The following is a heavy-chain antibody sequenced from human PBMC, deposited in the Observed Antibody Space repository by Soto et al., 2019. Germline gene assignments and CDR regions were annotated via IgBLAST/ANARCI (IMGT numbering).Heavy chain of an antibody. D-gene: IGHD6-13*01. CDR3: ERESSYGATAGFNWFDP. CDR2: ISAYNGNT. J-gene: IGHJ5*02. CDR1: GYTFTSYG. V-gene: IGHV1-18*04. Sequence: ASVKVSCKASGYTFTSYGISWVRQAPGQGVEWMGWISAYNGNTNYAKNVQGRVTMITDTSTSTDYTQLRSMRSDETDVYYCERESSYGATAGFNWFDPWGQGILVTVSS.